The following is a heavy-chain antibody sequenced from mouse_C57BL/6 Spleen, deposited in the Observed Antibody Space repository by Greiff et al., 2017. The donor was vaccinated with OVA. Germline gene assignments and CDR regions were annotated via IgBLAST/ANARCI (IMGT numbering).Heavy chain of an antibody. D-gene: IGHD2-1*01. CDR3: ARSGGNLAWFAY. CDR1: GYTFTSYW. CDR2: INPSNGGT. Sequence: VQLQQSGTELVKPGASVKLSCKASGYTFTSYWMHWVKQRPGQGLEWIGNINPSNGGTNYNEKFKSKATLTVDKSSSTAYMQLSSLTSEDSAVYYCARSGGNLAWFAYWGQGTLVTVSA. V-gene: IGHV1-53*01. J-gene: IGHJ3*01.